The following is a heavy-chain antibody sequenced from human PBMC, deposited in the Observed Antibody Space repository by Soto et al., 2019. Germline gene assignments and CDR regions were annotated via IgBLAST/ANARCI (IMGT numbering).Heavy chain of an antibody. V-gene: IGHV3-23*01. CDR2: ISGSGGST. D-gene: IGHD3-10*01. CDR1: GFTFSSYA. J-gene: IGHJ4*02. CDR3: AKVMVRGVNLSPFNY. Sequence: EVQLLESGGGLVQPGGSLRLSCAASGFTFSSYAMSWVRQAPGKGLEWVSAISGSGGSTYYADSVKGRFTISRDNSKNTLYVQMNSLRAEDTAVYYCAKVMVRGVNLSPFNYWGQGTLVTVSS.